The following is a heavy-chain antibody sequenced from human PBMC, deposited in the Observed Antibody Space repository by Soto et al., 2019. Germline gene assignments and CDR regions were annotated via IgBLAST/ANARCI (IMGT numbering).Heavy chain of an antibody. CDR1: GNNFNNYW. CDR3: ATSTVSYVDIVSSTTRGYFDH. J-gene: IGHJ4*02. Sequence: GESLKISCEGSGNNFNNYWIGWVRQMPGKGLEWMALIYPGDSDTRYSPSFEGQVTLSVDRSISTAYLQWSSLKASDTAIYYCATSTVSYVDIVSSTTRGYFDHWGQGTLVTVSS. D-gene: IGHD5-12*01. V-gene: IGHV5-51*01. CDR2: IYPGDSDT.